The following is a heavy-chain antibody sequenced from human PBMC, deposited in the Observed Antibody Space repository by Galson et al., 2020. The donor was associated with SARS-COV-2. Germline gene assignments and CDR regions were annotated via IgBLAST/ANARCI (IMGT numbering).Heavy chain of an antibody. D-gene: IGHD2-2*01. CDR1: GGTFSSYA. CDR3: ATATGDHCSSTSCYLFYYYYGMDV. V-gene: IGHV1-69*10. Sequence: SVKVSCKASGGTFSSYAISWVRQAPGQGLEWMGGIIPILGIANYAQKFQGRVTITADKSTSTAYMELRSLRSEDTAVYYCATATGDHCSSTSCYLFYYYYGMDVWGQGTTVTVSS. J-gene: IGHJ6*02. CDR2: IIPILGIA.